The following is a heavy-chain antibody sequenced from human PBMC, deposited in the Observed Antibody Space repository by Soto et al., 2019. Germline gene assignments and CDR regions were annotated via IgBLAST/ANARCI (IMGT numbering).Heavy chain of an antibody. CDR1: GFTFDDYV. CDR3: VKDLFVGRGLPNYNFYGMDV. Sequence: EVQLVESGGGLVQPGRSLRLSCAASGFTFDDYVMHWVRQAPGKGLEWVSGITWNSDNRDYADSVKGRFTISRDNAKNSLYLHMNSLRAEDTALYYCVKDLFVGRGLPNYNFYGMDVWGQGTTVTVSS. V-gene: IGHV3-9*01. CDR2: ITWNSDNR. D-gene: IGHD1-26*01. J-gene: IGHJ6*02.